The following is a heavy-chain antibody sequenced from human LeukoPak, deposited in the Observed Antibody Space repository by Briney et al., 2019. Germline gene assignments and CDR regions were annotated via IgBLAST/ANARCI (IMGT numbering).Heavy chain of an antibody. V-gene: IGHV1-3*01. CDR3: ARNIMGTTIFDY. CDR2: INVDNGDR. D-gene: IGHD1-26*01. CDR1: GYTFTAYA. J-gene: IGHJ4*02. Sequence: ASVKVSCKASGYTFTAYAMHWVRQAPGQRLEWMGWINVDNGDRQYSQKLQDRVSLTSDTAASTAYMELSSLRSEDTGVCYCARNIMGTTIFDYWGQGTLVTVSS.